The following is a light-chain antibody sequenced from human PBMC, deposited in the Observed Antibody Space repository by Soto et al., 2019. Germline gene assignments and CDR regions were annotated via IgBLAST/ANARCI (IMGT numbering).Light chain of an antibody. CDR1: HSVRSN. V-gene: IGKV3-15*01. CDR2: AAS. Sequence: ETVMTQSPVTLSLSPGDRATLSCRASHSVRSNLAWYQQKPGQPPRLLIYAASTRATGIPGRFSGSGSGTDFTLTISSLQSEDSAVYYCQQYNDWPPLTFGGGTKVEIK. CDR3: QQYNDWPPLT. J-gene: IGKJ4*01.